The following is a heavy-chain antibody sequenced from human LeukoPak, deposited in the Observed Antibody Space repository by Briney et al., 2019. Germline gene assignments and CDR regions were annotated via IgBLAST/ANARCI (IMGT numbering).Heavy chain of an antibody. V-gene: IGHV3-66*01. CDR1: GFTVSSNY. D-gene: IGHD5-12*01. CDR3: ARGPSVAYYLDY. J-gene: IGHJ4*02. CDR2: IYSGGST. Sequence: GGSLRLSCAASGFTVSSNYMSWVRQAPGKGLEWVSVIYSGGSTYYADSVKGRFTISRDNSKNTLYLQMNSLRAEDTAVYYCARGPSVAYYLDYWGQGTLVTVSS.